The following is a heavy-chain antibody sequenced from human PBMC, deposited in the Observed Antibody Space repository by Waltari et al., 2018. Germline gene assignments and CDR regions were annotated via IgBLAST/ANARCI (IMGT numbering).Heavy chain of an antibody. D-gene: IGHD2-21*01. CDR3: ARNLAYCGGDCWNTFDI. V-gene: IGHV1-2*02. J-gene: IGHJ3*02. CDR1: GYTFTGYY. CDR2: INPNSGGT. Sequence: QVQLVQSGAEVKKPGASVKVSCKASGYTFTGYYMHWVRQAPGQGLEWMGWINPNSGGTNYAQKFQGRVTMTRDTSISTAYMELSRLRSDDTAVYYCARNLAYCGGDCWNTFDIWGQGTMVTVSS.